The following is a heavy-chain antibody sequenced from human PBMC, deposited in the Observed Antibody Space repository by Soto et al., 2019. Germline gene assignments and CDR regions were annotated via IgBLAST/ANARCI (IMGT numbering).Heavy chain of an antibody. CDR1: GDSVTSHY. CDR3: ARVMTTVTRAFDY. J-gene: IGHJ4*02. V-gene: IGHV4-59*02. D-gene: IGHD4-17*01. Sequence: SETLSLTCSFSGDSVTSHYLTWIRQSPEKGLEWIGYMHYTGFSHYNPSLKSRLTLSVDRSKNHFTLQLTSVTVADTAVYYCARVMTTVTRAFDYWGQGTLVTVSS. CDR2: MHYTGFS.